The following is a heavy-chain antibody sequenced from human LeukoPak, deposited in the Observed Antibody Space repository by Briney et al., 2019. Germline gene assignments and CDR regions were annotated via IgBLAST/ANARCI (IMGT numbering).Heavy chain of an antibody. Sequence: ASVRVSCKASGYSFIHFYLHWVRQAPGQGLEWMGWINPNVGGTNYAPKFQGRVSMTRDTSINTAFLDVSALTPDDTAVYYCTKDSNRGWLSTDCWGHGTLVTVSS. CDR1: GYSFIHFY. D-gene: IGHD6-19*01. CDR2: INPNVGGT. V-gene: IGHV1-2*02. CDR3: TKDSNRGWLSTDC. J-gene: IGHJ4*01.